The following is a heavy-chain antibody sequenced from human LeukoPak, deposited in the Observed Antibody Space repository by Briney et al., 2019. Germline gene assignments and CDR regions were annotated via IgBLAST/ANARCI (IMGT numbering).Heavy chain of an antibody. CDR1: GFTFSSYS. V-gene: IGHV3-21*01. CDR2: ISSSSSYI. Sequence: KAGGCLRLSCAASGFTFSSYSMNWVRQAPGKGLEWVSSISSSSSYIYYADSVKGRFTISRDNAKNSLYLQMNSLRAEDTAVYYCARSYDFWSGYFDYWGQGTLVTVSS. D-gene: IGHD3-3*01. CDR3: ARSYDFWSGYFDY. J-gene: IGHJ4*02.